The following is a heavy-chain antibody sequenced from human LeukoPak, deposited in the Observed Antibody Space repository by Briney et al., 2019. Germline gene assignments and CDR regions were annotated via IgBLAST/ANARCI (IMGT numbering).Heavy chain of an antibody. CDR3: ARPLRSQRGYRGYDFDYFDY. CDR2: INPNILGT. Sequence: ASVKVSCKASGYIFTDYYMHWVRQAPGQGLEWMGWINPNILGTSYAQKFQGRVTMTRDTSTSTFYMELTSLTPDDTAVYFCARPLRSQRGYRGYDFDYFDYWGQGTLVTVSS. CDR1: GYIFTDYY. D-gene: IGHD5-12*01. J-gene: IGHJ4*02. V-gene: IGHV1-2*02.